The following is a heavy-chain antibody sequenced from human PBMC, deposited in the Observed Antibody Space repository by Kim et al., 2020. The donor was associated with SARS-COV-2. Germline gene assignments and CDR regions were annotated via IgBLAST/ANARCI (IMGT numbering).Heavy chain of an antibody. J-gene: IGHJ4*02. D-gene: IGHD3-22*01. V-gene: IGHV3-66*01. CDR3: ARGAGRYDSSGYYFGY. Sequence: SGKGRFTISRENSENTLYLQMNSLRAEDTAVYYCARGAGRYDSSGYYFGYWGQGTLVTVSS.